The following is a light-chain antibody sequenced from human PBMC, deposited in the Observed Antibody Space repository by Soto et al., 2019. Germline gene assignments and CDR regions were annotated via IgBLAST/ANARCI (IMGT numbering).Light chain of an antibody. CDR3: SSYTTSTTVV. J-gene: IGLJ2*01. Sequence: QSALTQPASVSGSPGQSITISCTGTSSDLGAYNYVSWYQQHPGKAPKLMIYDVSNRPSGVSNRFSGSKSGNTASLTISGLRPEDEAEYYCSSYTTSTTVVFGGGTKLTVL. CDR1: SSDLGAYNY. V-gene: IGLV2-14*03. CDR2: DVS.